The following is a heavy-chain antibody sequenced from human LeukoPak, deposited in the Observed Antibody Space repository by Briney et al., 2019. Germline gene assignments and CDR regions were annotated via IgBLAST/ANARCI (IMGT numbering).Heavy chain of an antibody. J-gene: IGHJ4*02. Sequence: SETLSLTCTVSGGSISSYYWSWIRQPPGKGLEWIGYIYHSGSTYYNPSLKSRVTISVDRSKNQFSLKLSSVTAADTAVYYCARDEMGATYYWGQGTLVTVSS. D-gene: IGHD1-26*01. CDR1: GGSISSYY. CDR2: IYHSGST. CDR3: ARDEMGATYY. V-gene: IGHV4-59*12.